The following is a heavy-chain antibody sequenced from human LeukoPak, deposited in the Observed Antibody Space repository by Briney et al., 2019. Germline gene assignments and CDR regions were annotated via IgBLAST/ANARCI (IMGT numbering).Heavy chain of an antibody. Sequence: SETLSLTCTVSGGSISSSSYFWGWVRQPAGKGLEWVGSIYYSGSTYYNPSLKSRVTISVDTFKNQFSLKLSSVTAADTAVYYCARSGWFGEASMLWGQGTLVTVSS. CDR1: GGSISSSSYF. D-gene: IGHD3-10*01. CDR2: IYYSGST. CDR3: ARSGWFGEASML. J-gene: IGHJ4*02. V-gene: IGHV4-39*01.